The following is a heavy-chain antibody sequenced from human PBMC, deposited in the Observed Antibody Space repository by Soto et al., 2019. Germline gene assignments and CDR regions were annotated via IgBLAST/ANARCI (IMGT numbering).Heavy chain of an antibody. CDR3: AQAAQTRYNWNDLGNWFDP. V-gene: IGHV1-69*01. CDR1: GGTFSSYA. Sequence: QVQLVQSGAEVKKPGSSVKVSCKESGGTFSSYAIAWVRQAPGEGLEWMGGIVPIFGIANSAQKFQGRVAITADEATNTAYMEPSRLGSGDTAVYYCAQAAQTRYNWNDLGNWFDPWGQGTLVIVSS. D-gene: IGHD1-1*01. J-gene: IGHJ5*02. CDR2: IVPIFGIA.